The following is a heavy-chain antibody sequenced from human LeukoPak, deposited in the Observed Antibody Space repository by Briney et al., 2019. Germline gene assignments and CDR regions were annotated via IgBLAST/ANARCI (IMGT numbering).Heavy chain of an antibody. Sequence: GGSLRLSCAASGFTVRNDYMAWVRQAPGRGLEWVSLIYGDGTTFYTDSVKGRFTISRDNFKNTLYLQMSSLRPEDTALYYCARDRAGAQSWVALDPWGQGTLVTVSS. V-gene: IGHV3-66*02. D-gene: IGHD3-10*01. J-gene: IGHJ5*02. CDR1: GFTVRNDY. CDR3: ARDRAGAQSWVALDP. CDR2: IYGDGTT.